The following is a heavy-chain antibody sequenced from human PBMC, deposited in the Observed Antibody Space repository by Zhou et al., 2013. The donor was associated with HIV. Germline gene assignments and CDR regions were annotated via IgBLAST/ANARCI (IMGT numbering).Heavy chain of an antibody. J-gene: IGHJ6*03. CDR1: GGTFSSYA. D-gene: IGHD6-13*01. V-gene: IGHV1-69*04. CDR2: IIPILGIA. Sequence: QVQLVQSGAEVKKPGSSVKVSCKASGGTFSSYAISWVRQAPGQGLEWMGRIIPILGIANYAQKFQGRVTITADKSTSTAYMELSSLRSEDTAVYYCASGGSSWPSYYYYYMDVWGKGTTVTVSS. CDR3: ASGGSSWPSYYYYYMDV.